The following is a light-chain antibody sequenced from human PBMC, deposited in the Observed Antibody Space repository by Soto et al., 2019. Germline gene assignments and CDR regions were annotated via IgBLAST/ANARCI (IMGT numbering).Light chain of an antibody. J-gene: IGKJ4*01. Sequence: SQMTQSPSSLSASVGDRVTITCRASQSISSYLNWYQQKPGKAPKLLIYAASSLQSGVPSRFSGSGSGTDFTLTISSLQSEDFATYYCQQVNGYPSTFGGGTKVDIK. V-gene: IGKV1-39*01. CDR1: QSISSY. CDR2: AAS. CDR3: QQVNGYPST.